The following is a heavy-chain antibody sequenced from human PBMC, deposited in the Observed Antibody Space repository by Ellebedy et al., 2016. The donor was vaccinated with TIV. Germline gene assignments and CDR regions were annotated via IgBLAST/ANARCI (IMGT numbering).Heavy chain of an antibody. CDR3: ARDPVGVGPAFDV. Sequence: GESLKISCAASGLPFSSHAMSWVRQAPGKGLEWVSSITESVGNTYYADSVKGRFPISRDNSKDTLFLQMNSLRAEDTAIYFCARDPVGVGPAFDVWGQGTMVTVSS. D-gene: IGHD4-23*01. CDR1: GLPFSSHA. CDR2: ITESVGNT. V-gene: IGHV3-23*01. J-gene: IGHJ3*01.